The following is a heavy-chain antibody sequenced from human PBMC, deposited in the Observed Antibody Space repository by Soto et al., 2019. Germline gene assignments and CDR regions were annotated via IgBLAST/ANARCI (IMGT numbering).Heavy chain of an antibody. CDR1: VDSISSSSYY. J-gene: IGHJ5*02. CDR3: ARPLQLAVSGFDP. D-gene: IGHD3-3*02. Sequence: ETLSLTCAVSVDSISSSSYYWALIRQPPGKGLEWIGSIHYRANSYYSPSLKSRITISVDTSKNQISLRLSSVTAADTAVYYCARPLQLAVSGFDPWGQGTLVTVSS. V-gene: IGHV4-39*01. CDR2: IHYRANS.